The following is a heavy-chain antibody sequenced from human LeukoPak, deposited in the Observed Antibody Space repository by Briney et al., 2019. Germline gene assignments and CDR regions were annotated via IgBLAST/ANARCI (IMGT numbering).Heavy chain of an antibody. D-gene: IGHD2-2*01. CDR2: IYTSGST. CDR1: GGSISSGSYY. J-gene: IGHJ4*02. Sequence: PSQTLSLTCTVSGGSISSGSYYWSWIRQPAGKGLEWIGRIYTSGSTNYNPSLKSRVTISVDTSKNQFSLKLSSVTAADTAVYYCARTCSSTSCYLRNFDYWGQGTLVTVSS. V-gene: IGHV4-61*02. CDR3: ARTCSSTSCYLRNFDY.